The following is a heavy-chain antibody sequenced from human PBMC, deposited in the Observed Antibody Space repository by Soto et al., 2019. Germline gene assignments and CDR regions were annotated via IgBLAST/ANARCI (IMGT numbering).Heavy chain of an antibody. D-gene: IGHD3-3*01. J-gene: IGHJ4*02. CDR1: GGSFSGYY. V-gene: IGHV4-34*01. CDR2: INHSGST. Sequence: SETLSLTCAVYGGSFSGYYWSWIRQPPGKGLEWIGEINHSGSTNYNPSLKSRVIISVDTSKNQFSLKLSSVTAADTAVYYCARGAPFTIFGVVIIGHYFDYWGQGTLVTVSS. CDR3: ARGAPFTIFGVVIIGHYFDY.